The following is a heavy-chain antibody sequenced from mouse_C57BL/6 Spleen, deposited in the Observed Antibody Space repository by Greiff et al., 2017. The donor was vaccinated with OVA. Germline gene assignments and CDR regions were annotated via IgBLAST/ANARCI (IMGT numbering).Heavy chain of an antibody. Sequence: EVKLQESGGGLVKPGGSLKLSCAASGFTFSSYAMSWVRQTPEKRLEWVATISDGGSYTYYPDNVKGRFTISRDNAKNNLYLQMSHLKSEDTAMYYCARDWGNSAMDYWGQGTSVTVSS. CDR2: ISDGGSYT. CDR1: GFTFSSYA. J-gene: IGHJ4*01. CDR3: ARDWGNSAMDY. V-gene: IGHV5-4*01.